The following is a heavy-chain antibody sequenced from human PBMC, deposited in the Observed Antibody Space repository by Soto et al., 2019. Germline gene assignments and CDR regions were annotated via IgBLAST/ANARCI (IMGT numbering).Heavy chain of an antibody. CDR3: AREGEGCSSTSCYIYDAFDI. Sequence: QVQLVQSGAEVKKPGSSVKASCKASGGTFSSYAISWVRQAPGQGLEWMGGIIPIFGTANYAQKFQGRVTITADESTSTAYMELSSLRSEDTAVYYCAREGEGCSSTSCYIYDAFDIWGQGTMVTVSS. V-gene: IGHV1-69*01. CDR2: IIPIFGTA. J-gene: IGHJ3*02. D-gene: IGHD2-2*02. CDR1: GGTFSSYA.